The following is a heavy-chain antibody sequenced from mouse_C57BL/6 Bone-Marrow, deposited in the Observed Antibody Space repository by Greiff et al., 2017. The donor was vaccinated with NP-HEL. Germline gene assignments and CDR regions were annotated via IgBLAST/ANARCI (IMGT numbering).Heavy chain of an antibody. Sequence: VQLQQSGPELVKPGASVKLSCKASGYAFSSSGMNWVKQRPGKGLEWIGRIYPGDGATNYNGKFKGKATLTADKSSSTAYMQLRSLTSEDSAVYFCAWVYRGGGSDYFDGWGTGTTLTVSS. CDR1: GYAFSSSG. CDR2: IYPGDGAT. D-gene: IGHD1-1*02. J-gene: IGHJ2*01. CDR3: AWVYRGGGSDYFDG. V-gene: IGHV1-82*01.